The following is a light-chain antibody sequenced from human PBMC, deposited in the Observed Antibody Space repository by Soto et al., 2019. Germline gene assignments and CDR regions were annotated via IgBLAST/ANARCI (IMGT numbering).Light chain of an antibody. CDR1: QTISSW. Sequence: IQLTQSPSSLSASLGDRVTMTCRASQTISSWLAWYQQKPGKAPKLLIYKASTLKSGVPSRFSGSGSGTEFTLTISSLQPDDFATYYCQHYNSYSEAFGQGTKVDI. CDR3: QHYNSYSEA. CDR2: KAS. V-gene: IGKV1-5*03. J-gene: IGKJ1*01.